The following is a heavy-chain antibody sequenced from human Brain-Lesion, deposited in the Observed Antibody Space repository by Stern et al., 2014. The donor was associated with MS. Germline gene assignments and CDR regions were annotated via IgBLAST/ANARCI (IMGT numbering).Heavy chain of an antibody. D-gene: IGHD6-19*01. CDR2: ISFDGTEK. V-gene: IGHV3-33*06. J-gene: IGHJ6*02. Sequence: VQLEESGGGVVQPGRSLRLSCAVSGFTFSSHGMHWVRQAPGKGLEWVAGISFDGTEKNYVESVKGRFTISRDNSKNTLSLQMTSLRAEDTAVYYCAKDKKDSSGWNLYFYGMDVWGQGTTVIVSS. CDR1: GFTFSSHG. CDR3: AKDKKDSSGWNLYFYGMDV.